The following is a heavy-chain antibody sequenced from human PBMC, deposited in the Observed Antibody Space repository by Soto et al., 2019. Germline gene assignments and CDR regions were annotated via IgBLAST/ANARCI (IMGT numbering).Heavy chain of an antibody. J-gene: IGHJ5*02. CDR2: IRSKSDGGTT. CDR1: GFTFYTAW. CDR3: TTGGSYYPS. V-gene: IGHV3-15*01. D-gene: IGHD1-26*01. Sequence: EVRLVETGGDLVKPGESLRLSCATSGFTFYTAWMTWVRQAPGKGLKWVGRIRSKSDGGTTDSAAPVRDRFTISRDDSENPMYLQMESLKTEDTGVYYCTTGGSYYPSWGQGTLVTVSS.